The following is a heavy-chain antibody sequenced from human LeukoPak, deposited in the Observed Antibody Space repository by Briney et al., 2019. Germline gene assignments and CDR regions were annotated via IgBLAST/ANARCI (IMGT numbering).Heavy chain of an antibody. CDR3: ARDDYYGSGSYYFDY. CDR2: IIPILGIA. CDR1: GGTFSSYA. Sequence: SVKVSCKASGGTFSSYAISWVRQAPGQGLEWMGRIIPILGIANYAQKFQGRVTITADKSTSTAYMELSSLRSEDTAVYYCARDDYYGSGSYYFDYWGQGTLVTVSS. V-gene: IGHV1-69*04. J-gene: IGHJ4*02. D-gene: IGHD3-10*01.